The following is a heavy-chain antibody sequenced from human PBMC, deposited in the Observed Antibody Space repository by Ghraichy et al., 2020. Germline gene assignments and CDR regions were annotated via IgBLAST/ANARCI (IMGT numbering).Heavy chain of an antibody. Sequence: SETLSLTCSVSGVSISSRSYYWDWIRQSPGKGLEWIGSIQYSGVSYYNPSLKSRVTISVDTSKNQFSLKLTSVTAADTAVYYCARYCSSTTCYEGGFDYWGQGILVTVSS. V-gene: IGHV4-39*01. J-gene: IGHJ4*02. D-gene: IGHD2-2*01. CDR3: ARYCSSTTCYEGGFDY. CDR1: GVSISSRSYY. CDR2: IQYSGVS.